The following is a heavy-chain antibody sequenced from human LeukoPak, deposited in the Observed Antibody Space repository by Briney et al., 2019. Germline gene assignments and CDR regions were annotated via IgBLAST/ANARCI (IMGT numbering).Heavy chain of an antibody. V-gene: IGHV1-8*01. D-gene: IGHD6-13*01. CDR1: GYTFTSYD. J-gene: IGHJ5*02. Sequence: ASVKVSCKASGYTFTSYDINWVRQATGQGLEWMGWMNPNSGNTGYAQKFQGRVTMTRNTSISTAYMELSSLRSEDTAVYYCAKGQASSWYRFDPWGQGTPVTVSS. CDR2: MNPNSGNT. CDR3: AKGQASSWYRFDP.